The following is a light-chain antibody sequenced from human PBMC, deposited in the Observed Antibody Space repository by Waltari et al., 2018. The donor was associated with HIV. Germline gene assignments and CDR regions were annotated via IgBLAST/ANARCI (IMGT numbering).Light chain of an antibody. CDR3: QQYCAYPWT. CDR1: QNLLYNPNIKNY. Sequence: VLIQSPHSLAASLAGGATTHSSSTQNLLYNPNIKNYLAWFQQKPGQAPKLLIYWASSRESGVPDRFSGSGSGTDFTLSISSLQAEDVAVYYCQQYCAYPWTFGQGTKVEIK. J-gene: IGKJ1*01. V-gene: IGKV4-1*01. CDR2: WAS.